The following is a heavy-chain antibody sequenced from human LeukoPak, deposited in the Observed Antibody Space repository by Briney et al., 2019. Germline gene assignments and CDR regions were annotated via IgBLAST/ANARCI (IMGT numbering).Heavy chain of an antibody. CDR2: MNPNSGNT. Sequence: ASVKVSCTASGYTFTSYDINWVRQATGQGLEWMGWMNPNSGNTGYAQKFQGRVTMTRDTSISTAYMELSRLRSDDTAVYYCARGPRRRPNWFDPGAREPWSPSPQ. V-gene: IGHV1-8*01. J-gene: IGHJ5*02. CDR3: ARGPRRRPNWFDP. CDR1: GYTFTSYD.